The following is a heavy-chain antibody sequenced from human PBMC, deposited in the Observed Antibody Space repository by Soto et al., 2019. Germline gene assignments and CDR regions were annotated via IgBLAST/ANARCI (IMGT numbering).Heavy chain of an antibody. CDR3: ARDPSRRSPPDL. Sequence: SLRLSCAVSGFTFSDYYMTWFRQAPGRGLEWVSYISSTSAYTNYADSVKGRFTISRDNAKNLLYLQMTSLRDEDTAVYFCARDPSRRSPPDLWGQGTLVTVSS. CDR1: GFTFSDYY. J-gene: IGHJ5*02. D-gene: IGHD6-6*01. V-gene: IGHV3-11*05. CDR2: ISSTSAYT.